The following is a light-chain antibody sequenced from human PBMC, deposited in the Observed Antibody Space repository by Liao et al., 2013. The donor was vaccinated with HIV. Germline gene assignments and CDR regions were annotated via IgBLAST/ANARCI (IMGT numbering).Light chain of an antibody. J-gene: IGLJ2*01. CDR2: QDK. CDR3: QTWDNSNMI. V-gene: IGLV3-1*01. CDR1: KLGEKY. Sequence: SYELTQPPSVSVSPGQTARITCSGNKLGEKYTSWYQQKPGQSPVVVMYQDKKRPSGIPERFSGSISGNTATLTISGTQTLDEADYYCQTWDNSNMIFGGGTKLTVL.